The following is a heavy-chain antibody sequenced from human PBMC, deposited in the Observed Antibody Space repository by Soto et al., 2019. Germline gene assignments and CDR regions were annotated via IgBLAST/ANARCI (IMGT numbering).Heavy chain of an antibody. CDR3: ARRYDSSGNYFFVY. J-gene: IGHJ4*02. V-gene: IGHV3-30*03. D-gene: IGHD3-22*01. Sequence: HPGGSLRLSCAASGFTFSSDGMHWVRQAPGKGLEWVAVISYDGDTKYYADSVKGRFTISRDNSKNTLYLQMNSLTSEDTAVYYCARRYDSSGNYFFVYWGQGTLVTVSS. CDR1: GFTFSSDG. CDR2: ISYDGDTK.